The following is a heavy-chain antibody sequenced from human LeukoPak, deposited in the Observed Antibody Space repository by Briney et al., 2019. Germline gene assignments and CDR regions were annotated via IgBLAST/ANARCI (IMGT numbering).Heavy chain of an antibody. D-gene: IGHD2-2*01. V-gene: IGHV1-8*01. CDR3: AKVVVPATMPYHYYSGMDV. Sequence: ASVKVSCKASGYTFSTYDINWVRQAPGQGLEWMGWMNPKSGNTDYAQKFQGRITMTRSTSISTAYLELSSLSSEDTAVYYCAKVVVPATMPYHYYSGMDVWGQGTTVTVSS. CDR2: MNPKSGNT. CDR1: GYTFSTYD. J-gene: IGHJ6*02.